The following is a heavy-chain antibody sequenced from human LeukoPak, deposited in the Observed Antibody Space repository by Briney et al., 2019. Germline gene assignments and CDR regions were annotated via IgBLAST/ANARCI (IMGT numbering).Heavy chain of an antibody. CDR1: GYTFTSYY. J-gene: IGHJ4*02. CDR3: ARGRMEQQLDY. CDR2: INPSGGST. Sequence: SVKVSRMASGYTFTSYYMHWVRPAPGQGLEWMGIINPSGGSTSYAQKFQGRVTMTRDTSTSTVYMELSSLRSEDTAVYYCARGRMEQQLDYWGQGTLVTVSS. V-gene: IGHV1-46*01. D-gene: IGHD6-13*01.